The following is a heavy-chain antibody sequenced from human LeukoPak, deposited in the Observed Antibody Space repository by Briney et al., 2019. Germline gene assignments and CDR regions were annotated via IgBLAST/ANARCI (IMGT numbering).Heavy chain of an antibody. CDR3: AKTDRIVVVPAAKSYYYYGMDV. CDR2: ISAYNGNT. Sequence: ASVKVSYKASGYTFTSYGISWVRQAPGQGLEWIGWISAYNGNTNYAQKLQGRVTMTTDTSTSTAYMELRSLRSDDTAVYYCAKTDRIVVVPAAKSYYYYGMDVWGQGTTVTVSS. D-gene: IGHD2-2*01. V-gene: IGHV1-18*01. J-gene: IGHJ6*02. CDR1: GYTFTSYG.